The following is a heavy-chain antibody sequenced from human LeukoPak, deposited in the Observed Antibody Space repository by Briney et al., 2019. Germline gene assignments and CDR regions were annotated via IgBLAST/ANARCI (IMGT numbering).Heavy chain of an antibody. Sequence: GSLRLSCAASGFTVSSIYMSWVRQAPGKGLEWVSVIYGGSTTFYADSVKGRFTISRDNSKNTLDLQMNSLRAEDTAVYYCARDHYSGGMGVWGQGTAVTVSS. V-gene: IGHV3-66*01. CDR2: IYGGSTT. J-gene: IGHJ6*02. CDR3: ARDHYSGGMGV. D-gene: IGHD2-15*01. CDR1: GFTVSSIY.